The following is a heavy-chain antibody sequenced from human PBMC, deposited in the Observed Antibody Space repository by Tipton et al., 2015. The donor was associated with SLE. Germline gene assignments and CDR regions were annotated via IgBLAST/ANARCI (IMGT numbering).Heavy chain of an antibody. V-gene: IGHV4-39*07. CDR2: IYYTGTST. CDR1: GGSVSSSSKY. D-gene: IGHD4-17*01. Sequence: TLSLTCTVSGGSVSSSSKYWAWFRQPPGKGLEWIGSIYYTGTSTYYNSFLKSRVTMSVDKSKNQFSLKLRYVAAADTAVYYCARAGSTVILDAFDIWGQGTMVTVSS. CDR3: ARAGSTVILDAFDI. J-gene: IGHJ3*02.